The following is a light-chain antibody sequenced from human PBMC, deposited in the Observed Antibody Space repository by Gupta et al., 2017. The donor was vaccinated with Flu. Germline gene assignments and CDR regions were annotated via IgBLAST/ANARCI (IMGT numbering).Light chain of an antibody. CDR2: AAS. V-gene: IGKV1-39*01. CDR1: QSISSY. CDR3: QQRDSTPST. Sequence: DIQMTQSPSSLSASVGDRVTITCRARQSISSYLNWYQQKPGKAPKLLIYAASSVQSGVPSRFSGSGSGTDFTLTISSLQPEDFATYYCQQRDSTPSTFGQGTKVEIK. J-gene: IGKJ1*01.